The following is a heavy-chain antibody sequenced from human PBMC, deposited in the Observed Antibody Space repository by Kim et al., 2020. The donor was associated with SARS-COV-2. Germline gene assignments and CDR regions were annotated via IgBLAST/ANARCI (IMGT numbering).Heavy chain of an antibody. CDR3: ARELTSEYNWNPSCDY. J-gene: IGHJ4*02. D-gene: IGHD1-20*01. CDR2: ISSSSSTI. V-gene: IGHV3-48*02. Sequence: GGSLRLSCAASGFTFSSYSMNWVRQAPGKGLEWVSYISSSSSTIYYADSVKGRFTISRDNAKNSLYLQMNSLRDEDTAVYYCARELTSEYNWNPSCDYWGQGTLVTVSS. CDR1: GFTFSSYS.